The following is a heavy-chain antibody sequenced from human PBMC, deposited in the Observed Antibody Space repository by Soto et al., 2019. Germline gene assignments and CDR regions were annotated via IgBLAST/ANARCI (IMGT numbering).Heavy chain of an antibody. CDR3: AKEVSMGSTVDLGL. CDR1: GFTFSIFA. D-gene: IGHD2-8*01. Sequence: GGSLRLSCAASGFTFSIFAMSWVRQSPGKGLEWVSTISGSGGSTYYADAVKGRFTISRDNSMGTLYLQMKSLRVEDTAIYYCAKEVSMGSTVDLGLWGQGALVTVSS. J-gene: IGHJ5*02. V-gene: IGHV3-23*01. CDR2: ISGSGGST.